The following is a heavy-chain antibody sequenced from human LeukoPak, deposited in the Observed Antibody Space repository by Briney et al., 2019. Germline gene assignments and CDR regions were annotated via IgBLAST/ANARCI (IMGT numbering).Heavy chain of an antibody. CDR3: ARDPTNTSGYYAYFDY. CDR1: GYTLRNHG. J-gene: IGHJ4*02. CDR2: ISCYNGDT. Sequence: ASVKVSCKASGYTLRNHGITWVRHAPGQGLGWIGWISCYNGDTHYAQNLPGRVTMTTDTSTSTAYMELRSLRSDDTAVYYCARDPTNTSGYYAYFDYWGQGTLVTVSS. D-gene: IGHD5-12*01. V-gene: IGHV1-18*01.